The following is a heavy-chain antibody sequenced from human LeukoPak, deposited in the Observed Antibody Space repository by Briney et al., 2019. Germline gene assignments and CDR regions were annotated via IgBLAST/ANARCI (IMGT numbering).Heavy chain of an antibody. J-gene: IGHJ6*04. V-gene: IGHV3-21*01. CDR1: GFTFSSYG. CDR2: ISSSSSYI. CDR3: AELGITMIGGV. D-gene: IGHD3-10*02. Sequence: GGSLRLSCAASGFTFSSYGMHWVRQAPGKGLEWVSSISSSSSYIYYADSVKGRLTISRDNAKNSLYLQMNSLRAEDTAVYYCAELGITMIGGVWGKGTTVTISS.